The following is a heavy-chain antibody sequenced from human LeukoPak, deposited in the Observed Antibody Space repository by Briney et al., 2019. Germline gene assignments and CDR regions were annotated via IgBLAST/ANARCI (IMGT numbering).Heavy chain of an antibody. CDR3: ARGPDIVVVPAAIGHWFDP. Sequence: SVKVSCKASGGTFSSYAISWVRQAPGQGLEWMGRIIPILGIANYAQRFQGRVTITADKSTSTAYMELSSLRSEDTAVYYCARGPDIVVVPAAIGHWFDPWGQGTLVTVSS. CDR1: GGTFSSYA. J-gene: IGHJ5*02. D-gene: IGHD2-2*01. CDR2: IIPILGIA. V-gene: IGHV1-69*04.